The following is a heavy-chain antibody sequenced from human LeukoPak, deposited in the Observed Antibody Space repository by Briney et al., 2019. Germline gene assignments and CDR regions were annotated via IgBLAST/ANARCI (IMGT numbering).Heavy chain of an antibody. Sequence: GGSLRLSCEASGFSFSSYWMIWVRQAPGKGLEWVGNIQQDGSGKEYVDAVKGRFTISRENAKNSLYLQMDSLRAEDTAVYYCARLSEGIAAAGSFDYWGQGTLVTVSS. CDR1: GFSFSSYW. CDR3: ARLSEGIAAAGSFDY. D-gene: IGHD6-13*01. V-gene: IGHV3-7*01. CDR2: IQQDGSGK. J-gene: IGHJ4*02.